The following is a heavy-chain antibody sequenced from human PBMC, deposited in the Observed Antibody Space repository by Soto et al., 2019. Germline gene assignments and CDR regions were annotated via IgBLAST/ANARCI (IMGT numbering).Heavy chain of an antibody. CDR3: ATFVYRVVVTATTPPNDY. Sequence: PGGSLRLSCAASGFTFIDYYMSWSRQAPGKGLEWVSYISSSGSTIYYADSVKGRFTISRDNAKNSLYLQMNSLRAEDTAVYYCATFVYRVVVTATTPPNDYWGQGTLVTVSS. CDR1: GFTFIDYY. CDR2: ISSSGSTI. V-gene: IGHV3-11*01. D-gene: IGHD2-21*02. J-gene: IGHJ4*02.